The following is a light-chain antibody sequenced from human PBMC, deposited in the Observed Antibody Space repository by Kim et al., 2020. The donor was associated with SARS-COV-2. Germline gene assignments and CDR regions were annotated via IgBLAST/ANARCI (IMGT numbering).Light chain of an antibody. V-gene: IGKV1-12*01. CDR3: QQDNSFPIT. CDR2: AAS. Sequence: SASRGTVTIPCRASQRISGWFACCQQKPGDAPQLLIYAASSLRSGVLSRFSGSGSGTDYTLSISSRQPEDFLTYYCQQDNSFPITFGQGTRLEIK. CDR1: QRISGW. J-gene: IGKJ5*01.